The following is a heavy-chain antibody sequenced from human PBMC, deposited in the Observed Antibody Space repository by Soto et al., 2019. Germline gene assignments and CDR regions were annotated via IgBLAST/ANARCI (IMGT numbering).Heavy chain of an antibody. CDR1: GFTFSSYW. Sequence: GGSLRLSCAASGFTFSSYWMSWVHQAPGKGLEWVANIKQDGSEKYYVDSVKGRFTISRDNAKNSLYLQRNSLRAEDTAVYYCARGPPDGEWLLFDYWGQGTLVTVSS. V-gene: IGHV3-7*01. D-gene: IGHD3-3*01. CDR3: ARGPPDGEWLLFDY. CDR2: IKQDGSEK. J-gene: IGHJ4*02.